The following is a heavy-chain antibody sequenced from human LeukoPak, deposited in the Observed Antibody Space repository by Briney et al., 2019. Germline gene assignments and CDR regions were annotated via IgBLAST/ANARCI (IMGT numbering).Heavy chain of an antibody. D-gene: IGHD2-2*01. CDR2: ISAYNGNT. CDR1: GYTFTSNG. Sequence: EASVKVSCKASGYTFTSNGISWVRQAPGQGLEWMGWISAYNGNTNYAQKLQGRVTMTTDTSTSTAYMELRSLRSDDTAVYYCARDLAGIVVVPAYDYWGQGTLVTVSS. V-gene: IGHV1-18*01. CDR3: ARDLAGIVVVPAYDY. J-gene: IGHJ4*02.